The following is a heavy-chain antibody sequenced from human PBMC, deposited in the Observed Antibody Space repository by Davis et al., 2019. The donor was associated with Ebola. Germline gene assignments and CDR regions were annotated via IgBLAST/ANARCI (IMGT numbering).Heavy chain of an antibody. CDR3: ARKKSLYGNWFDP. J-gene: IGHJ5*02. CDR2: IYPGDSDT. CDR1: GYSFTSYW. V-gene: IGHV5-51*01. Sequence: GESLKISCKGSGYSFTSYWIGWVRQMPGKGLEWMGIIYPGDSDTSYSPSFQGQVTISADKSISTAYLQWSSLKASDTAMYYCARKKSLYGNWFDPWGQGTLVTVSS. D-gene: IGHD4-17*01.